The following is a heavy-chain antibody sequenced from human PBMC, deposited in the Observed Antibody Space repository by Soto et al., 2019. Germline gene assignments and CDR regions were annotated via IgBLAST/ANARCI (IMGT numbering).Heavy chain of an antibody. D-gene: IGHD3-10*01. CDR2: ISSSSSYI. J-gene: IGHJ6*02. V-gene: IGHV3-21*01. CDR1: GFTFSSYS. CDR3: ARDKGDIAGGFYYYYYGMDV. Sequence: GGSLRLSCAASGFTFSSYSMNWVRQAPGKGLEWVSSISSSSSYIYYADSVKGRFTISRDNAKNSLYLQMNSLRAEDTAVYYCARDKGDIAGGFYYYYYGMDVWGQGTTVTVSS.